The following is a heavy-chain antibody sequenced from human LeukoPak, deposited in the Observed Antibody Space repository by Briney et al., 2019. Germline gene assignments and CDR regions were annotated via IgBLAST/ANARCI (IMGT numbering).Heavy chain of an antibody. Sequence: PSETLSLTCTVSGGSISSSSYYWGWHRQPPGKGLEWIGSNYYSGSTYYNPSLKSRVTISVDTSKYQFSLRLSSVTAADKAVYYCARERQAVAARPGWFDPWGQGTLVTVSS. V-gene: IGHV4-39*07. CDR1: GGSISSSSYY. D-gene: IGHD6-6*01. CDR3: ARERQAVAARPGWFDP. J-gene: IGHJ5*02. CDR2: NYYSGST.